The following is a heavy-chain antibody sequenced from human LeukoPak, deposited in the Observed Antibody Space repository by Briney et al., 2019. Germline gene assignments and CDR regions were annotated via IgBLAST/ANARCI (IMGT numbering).Heavy chain of an antibody. CDR2: MNPNSGNT. J-gene: IGHJ4*02. CDR1: GYTFTSYD. D-gene: IGHD2-8*01. V-gene: IGHV1-8*01. Sequence: ASVKVSCKASGYTFTSYDINWVRQATGQGLEWMGWMNPNSGNTGYAQKFQGRVTMTRNTSISTAYMELSSLRSEDTAVYYCARARMVCAAGDKSFDYWGQGTLVTVSS. CDR3: ARARMVCAAGDKSFDY.